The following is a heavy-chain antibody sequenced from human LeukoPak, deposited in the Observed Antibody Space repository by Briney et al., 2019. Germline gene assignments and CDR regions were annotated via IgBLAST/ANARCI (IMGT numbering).Heavy chain of an antibody. Sequence: YPGASLRLSCAASGFTFSSYAMSWVRQAPGKGLEWVSAITGGGSGIYYADSMKSRFTISRDNSKNTLYLQINGLRAEDTAVYYCAKWGDYGVLTGYYVSDYWGQGTLVTVSS. V-gene: IGHV3-23*01. D-gene: IGHD3-9*01. CDR2: ITGGGSGI. CDR1: GFTFSSYA. CDR3: AKWGDYGVLTGYYVSDY. J-gene: IGHJ4*02.